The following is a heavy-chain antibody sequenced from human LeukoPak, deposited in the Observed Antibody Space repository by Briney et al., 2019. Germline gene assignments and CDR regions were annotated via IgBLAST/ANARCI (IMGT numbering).Heavy chain of an antibody. CDR1: GFTFSDYY. D-gene: IGHD5-12*01. Sequence: GGSLRLSCAASGFTFSDYYMSWIRQAPGKGLEWVSYISSSGSTIYYADSVKGRFTISRGNSKNTLYLQMNSLRAEDTAVYYCAKEAGYSGYDYPDYWGQGTLVTVSS. J-gene: IGHJ4*02. CDR3: AKEAGYSGYDYPDY. V-gene: IGHV3-11*01. CDR2: ISSSGSTI.